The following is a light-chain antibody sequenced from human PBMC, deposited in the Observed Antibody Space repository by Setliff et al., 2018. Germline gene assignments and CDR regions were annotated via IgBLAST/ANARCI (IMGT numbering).Light chain of an antibody. J-gene: IGLJ1*01. Sequence: RVTISCSGTSSNIGSISVNWYQHLPGTAPKLLIYGNSQRPSGVPDRFSGSKSGTSASLAITGLQSEDEADYYCASWDVSLKGHVFGTGTKVTVL. CDR2: GNS. V-gene: IGLV1-44*01. CDR3: ASWDVSLKGHV. CDR1: SSNIGSIS.